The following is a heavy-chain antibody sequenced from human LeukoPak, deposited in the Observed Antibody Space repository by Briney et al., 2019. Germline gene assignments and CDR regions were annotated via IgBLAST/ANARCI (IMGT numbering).Heavy chain of an antibody. Sequence: GGSLTLSCAASGFTFSSYSMNWVRQAPGKGLEWVSSISSSSSYIYYADSVKGRFTISRDNAKNSLYLQMNSLRAEDTAVYYCARTMGYSYTMDYWGQGTLVTVSS. D-gene: IGHD5-18*01. CDR1: GFTFSSYS. CDR3: ARTMGYSYTMDY. J-gene: IGHJ4*02. V-gene: IGHV3-21*01. CDR2: ISSSSSYI.